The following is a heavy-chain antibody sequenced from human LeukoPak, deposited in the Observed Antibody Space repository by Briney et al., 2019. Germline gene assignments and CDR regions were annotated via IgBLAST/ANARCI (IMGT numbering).Heavy chain of an antibody. CDR1: GFTFSSYA. CDR3: AKINYYYGSGSSDY. J-gene: IGHJ4*02. V-gene: IGHV3-23*01. Sequence: GGSLRLSCAASGFTFSSYAMSWVRQAPGKGLEWVSAISGSGGSTYYADSVKGRFTISRDNSKNTLYLQMNSLRAEDTAVYYCAKINYYYGSGSSDYWGQGTLVTVSS. D-gene: IGHD3-10*01. CDR2: ISGSGGST.